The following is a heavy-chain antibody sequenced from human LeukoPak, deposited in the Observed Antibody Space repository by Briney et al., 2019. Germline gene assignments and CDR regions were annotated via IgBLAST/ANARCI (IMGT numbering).Heavy chain of an antibody. CDR3: ARRRTGLDWIDP. V-gene: IGHV4-39*01. Sequence: SETLSLTCSVSGGSISTGDYYWDWIRQPPGKGLEWIGTIDYSGTTFYNPSLKSRVTTSVDTSKRQFSLKLTSVTAADTAVYCCARRRTGLDWIDPWGQGTLVTVSS. J-gene: IGHJ5*02. CDR1: GGSISTGDYY. CDR2: IDYSGTT.